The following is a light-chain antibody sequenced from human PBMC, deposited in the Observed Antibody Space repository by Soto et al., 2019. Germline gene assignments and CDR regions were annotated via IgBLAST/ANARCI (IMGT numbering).Light chain of an antibody. CDR3: QQYGSSPGT. CDR1: QSIVTNRY. Sequence: EIVLTHSPGTLSLSPGERATLSCRASQSIVTNRYLAWYRHKPGQAPRLLIFGASIRDTGIPDRFSGSGSGTDFTLTINRLEPEDFAVYYCQQYGSSPGTFGQGTKVDIK. V-gene: IGKV3-20*01. CDR2: GAS. J-gene: IGKJ1*01.